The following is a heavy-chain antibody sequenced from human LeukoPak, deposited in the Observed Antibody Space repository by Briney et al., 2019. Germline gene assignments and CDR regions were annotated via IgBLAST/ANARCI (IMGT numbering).Heavy chain of an antibody. V-gene: IGHV3-30*18. CDR2: ISYDGDPK. CDR1: GFTFRTYG. D-gene: IGHD3-10*01. J-gene: IGHJ4*02. Sequence: GESLRLSCAASGFTFRTYGMHWVRQAPGKGLEWVAVISYDGDPKFYADSVKGRFTISRDNSKNTLYLHLNSLRAEDTAIYYCAKDVSALTYNASWPGPGFWGQGTLVSVSS. CDR3: AKDVSALTYNASWPGPGF.